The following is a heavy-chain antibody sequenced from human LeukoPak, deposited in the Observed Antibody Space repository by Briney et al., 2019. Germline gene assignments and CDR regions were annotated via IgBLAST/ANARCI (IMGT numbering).Heavy chain of an antibody. V-gene: IGHV3-11*01. CDR3: ARETPMANRVFDY. CDR1: GFTFSDYY. CDR2: ISSSGSTI. J-gene: IGHJ4*02. Sequence: GGSLRLSCAATGFTFSDYYMSWIRQAPGKGLEWVSYISSSGSTIDYADSVKGRFTISRDNAKNLLFLQMNSLRVDDTAVYYCARETPMANRVFDYWGQGTVVTVSS. D-gene: IGHD5-18*01.